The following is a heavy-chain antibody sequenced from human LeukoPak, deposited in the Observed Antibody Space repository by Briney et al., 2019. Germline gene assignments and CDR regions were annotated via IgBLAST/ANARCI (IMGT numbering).Heavy chain of an antibody. CDR3: ARRWDYFDY. CDR2: IYYSGST. Sequence: SETLSLTCTVSGGSISHYSWSWIRQPPGKGLEWIGYIYYSGSTNYNPSLKSRVTISVDTSKNQFSLKLSSVTAADTAVYYCARRWDYFDYWGQGTLVTVSS. J-gene: IGHJ4*02. V-gene: IGHV4-59*01. CDR1: GGSISHYS. D-gene: IGHD5-24*01.